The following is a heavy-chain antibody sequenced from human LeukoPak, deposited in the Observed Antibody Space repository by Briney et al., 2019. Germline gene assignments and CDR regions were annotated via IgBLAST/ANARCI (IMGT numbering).Heavy chain of an antibody. CDR1: GYTLTELS. J-gene: IGHJ5*02. Sequence: ASVKVSCKVSGYTLTELSMHWVRQAPGKGLEWMGGFDPEDGETIYAQKFQGRVTMTEDTSTDTAYMELSSLRSEETAVYYCATGGGEWELRNWFDPWGQGTLVTVSS. D-gene: IGHD1-26*01. CDR2: FDPEDGET. V-gene: IGHV1-24*01. CDR3: ATGGGEWELRNWFDP.